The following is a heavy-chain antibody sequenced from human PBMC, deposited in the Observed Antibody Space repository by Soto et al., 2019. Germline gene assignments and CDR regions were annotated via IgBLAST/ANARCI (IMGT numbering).Heavy chain of an antibody. CDR2: ISGSGGST. CDR1: GFTFSSYA. CDR3: ARDPRNGYNYYYYGMDV. D-gene: IGHD3-22*01. V-gene: IGHV3-23*01. J-gene: IGHJ6*02. Sequence: SLRLSCAASGFTFSSYAMSWVRQAPGKGLEWVSAISGSGGSTYYADSVKGRFTISRDNSQNTLYLQMNSLRAEDTAVYYCARDPRNGYNYYYYGMDVWGQGTTVTVSS.